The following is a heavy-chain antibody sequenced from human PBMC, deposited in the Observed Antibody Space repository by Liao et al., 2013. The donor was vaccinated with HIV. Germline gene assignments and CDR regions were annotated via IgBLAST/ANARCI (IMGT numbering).Heavy chain of an antibody. CDR3: ARWDDNLRDFDY. J-gene: IGHJ4*02. Sequence: QVQLQESGPGLVKPSETLSLTCTVSGDSISTYYWTWIRQPPGKGLEYIGYIYYSGSTNYNPSLQSRVTISVDTSKSQFSLKLTSVTAADTAVYYCARWDDNLRDFDYWGQGTLVTVSS. CDR2: IYYSGST. CDR1: GDSISTYY. D-gene: IGHD1-1*01. V-gene: IGHV4-59*08.